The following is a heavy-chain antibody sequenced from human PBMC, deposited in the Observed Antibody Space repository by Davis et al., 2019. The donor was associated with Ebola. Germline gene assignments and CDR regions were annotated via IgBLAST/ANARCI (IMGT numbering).Heavy chain of an antibody. Sequence: PSETLSLTCAVYGGSFSGYYWSWIRQPPGKGLEWIGEINHSGSTNYNPSLKSRVTISVDTSKNQFSLKLSSVTAADTAVYYCARGYYDFWSGRYFDYWGQGTLVTVSS. V-gene: IGHV4-34*01. D-gene: IGHD3-3*01. J-gene: IGHJ4*02. CDR3: ARGYYDFWSGRYFDY. CDR2: INHSGST. CDR1: GGSFSGYY.